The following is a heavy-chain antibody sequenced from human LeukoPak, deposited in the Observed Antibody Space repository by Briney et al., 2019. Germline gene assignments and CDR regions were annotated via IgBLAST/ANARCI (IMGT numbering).Heavy chain of an antibody. V-gene: IGHV4-30-4*01. CDR3: AREVYYYDSSGD. J-gene: IGHJ4*02. Sequence: SETLSLTCTVSGVSISSGDYYWSWIRQPPGKGLEWIGYIYYSGSTYYNPSLKSRVTISVDTSKNQFSLKLSSVTAADTAVYYCAREVYYYDSSGDWGQGTLVTVSS. CDR1: GVSISSGDYY. D-gene: IGHD3-22*01. CDR2: IYYSGST.